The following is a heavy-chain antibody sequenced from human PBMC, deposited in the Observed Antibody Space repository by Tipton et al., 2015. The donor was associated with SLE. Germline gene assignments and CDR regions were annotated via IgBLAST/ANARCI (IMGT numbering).Heavy chain of an antibody. V-gene: IGHV3-23*01. Sequence: SLRLSCAASGITFSSYAMTWVRQAPGKGLEWVSSISGNGFHTYYAGSVKGRFTIPRDHSKNTLYLQMNSLKAEDTAIYYCTKDSTVGVFDYWGQGALVTVSS. CDR3: TKDSTVGVFDY. J-gene: IGHJ4*02. CDR1: GITFSSYA. CDR2: ISGNGFHT. D-gene: IGHD2-8*01.